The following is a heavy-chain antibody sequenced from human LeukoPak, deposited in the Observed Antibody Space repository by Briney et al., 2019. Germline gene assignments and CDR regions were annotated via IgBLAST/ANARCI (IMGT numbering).Heavy chain of an antibody. J-gene: IGHJ4*02. V-gene: IGHV1-46*01. CDR2: INPSGGST. D-gene: IGHD3-16*01. Sequence: ASVKVSCKASGYTFTSYYMHWVRQAPGQGLECMGIINPSGGSTSYAQKFQGRVTMTRDMSTSTVYMELSSLRSEDTAVYYCARTFGLIDESYYFDYWGQGTLVTVSS. CDR3: ARTFGLIDESYYFDY. CDR1: GYTFTSYY.